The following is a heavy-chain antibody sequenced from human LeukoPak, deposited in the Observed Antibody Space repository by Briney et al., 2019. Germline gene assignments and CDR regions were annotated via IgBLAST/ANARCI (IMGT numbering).Heavy chain of an antibody. CDR3: TPSRGDGYNSFDI. D-gene: IGHD5-24*01. V-gene: IGHV3-49*04. J-gene: IGHJ3*02. CDR1: GFTFGDCA. CDR2: IRSKPYGGTT. Sequence: PGGSLRLSCTASGFTFGDCAMSWVRQAPGKGLEWVGFIRSKPYGGTTEYAASVKGRFTISRGDSETIAYLQMNSLKTDDTAVDYCTPSRGDGYNSFDIWGQGTMVTVSS.